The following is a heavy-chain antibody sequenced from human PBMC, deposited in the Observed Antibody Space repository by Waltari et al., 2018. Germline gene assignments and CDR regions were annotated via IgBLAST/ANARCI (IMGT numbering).Heavy chain of an antibody. J-gene: IGHJ1*01. CDR2: IYHSGST. V-gene: IGHV4-38-2*02. CDR1: GYSISSGYY. CDR3: ARDNVEYFQH. Sequence: QVQLQESGPGLVKPSETLSLTCTVSGYSISSGYYWGWIRQPPGKGLEWIGSIYHSGSTYYNPSLKSRVTISVDTSKNQFSLKLSSVTAADTAVYYCARDNVEYFQHWGQGTLVTVSS.